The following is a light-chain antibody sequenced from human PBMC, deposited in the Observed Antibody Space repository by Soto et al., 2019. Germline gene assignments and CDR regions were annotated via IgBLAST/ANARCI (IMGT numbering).Light chain of an antibody. V-gene: IGLV2-14*03. CDR3: SSYTNSITHV. J-gene: IGLJ3*02. CDR1: SSDVGGYDY. Sequence: QSALTQPASVSGSPGQSITISCTGTSSDVGGYDYVSWYQQHPGKAPKLMIYGVSNRPSGVSNRFCGSKSGNTASLTISGLQAEDEADYYCSSYTNSITHVFGGGTKLTVL. CDR2: GVS.